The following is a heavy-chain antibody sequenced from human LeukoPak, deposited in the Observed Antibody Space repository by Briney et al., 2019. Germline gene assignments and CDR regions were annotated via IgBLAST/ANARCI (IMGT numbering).Heavy chain of an antibody. CDR3: ARVTTLTIFGVVITYYYYYYMDV. D-gene: IGHD3-3*01. CDR2: ISSSSSYI. J-gene: IGHJ6*03. V-gene: IGHV3-21*01. Sequence: GGSLRLSCAASGFTFSSYSMNWVRQAPGKGLEWVSSISSSSSYIYYADSVKGRFTISRDNAKNSLYLQMNSLRAEDTAVYYCARVTTLTIFGVVITYYYYYYMDVWGKGTTVTVSS. CDR1: GFTFSSYS.